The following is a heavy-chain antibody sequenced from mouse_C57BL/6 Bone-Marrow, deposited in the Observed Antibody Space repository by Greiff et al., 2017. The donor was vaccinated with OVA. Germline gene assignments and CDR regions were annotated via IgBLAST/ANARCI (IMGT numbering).Heavy chain of an antibody. CDR2: IYPGSGNT. J-gene: IGHJ2*01. D-gene: IGHD2-3*01. Sequence: QVQLQQSGAEVVRPGASVKLSCKASGYTFTDHYINWVKQRPGQGLEWIARIYPGSGNTYYNEKFKGKATLTADKSSNTAYMQLRSLTSEDSAVYFCSRDDGYFVEYWGQGTTLTVSS. CDR3: SRDDGYFVEY. CDR1: GYTFTDHY. V-gene: IGHV1-76*01.